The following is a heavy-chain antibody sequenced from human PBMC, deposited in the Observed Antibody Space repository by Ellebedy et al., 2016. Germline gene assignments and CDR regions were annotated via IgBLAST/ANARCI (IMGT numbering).Heavy chain of an antibody. CDR1: RGTFSSYA. Sequence: SVKVSXKASRGTFSSYAISWVRQAPGQGLEWMGRIIPILGIANYAQKFQGRVTITADKSASTAYMELSSLRSEDTAVYYCARGLEATGPDWVGNIDYWGQGTLVTVSS. D-gene: IGHD3-3*01. J-gene: IGHJ4*02. CDR2: IIPILGIA. CDR3: ARGLEATGPDWVGNIDY. V-gene: IGHV1-69*04.